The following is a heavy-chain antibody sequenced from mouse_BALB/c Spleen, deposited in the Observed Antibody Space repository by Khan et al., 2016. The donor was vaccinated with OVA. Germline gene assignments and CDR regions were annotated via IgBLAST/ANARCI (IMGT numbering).Heavy chain of an antibody. CDR1: RFSISSYG. V-gene: IGHV5-6-3*01. CDR2: IDSNGGST. Sequence: EVQLVESGGGIVQPGGSLKRSCAASRFSISSYGLSSVRQTPDKRMELGATIDSNGGSTDYPASVKSRFTISGENGKNALYEQIRSLRAEGTDMDYCARSAIWGQGTTLTVSS. J-gene: IGHJ2*01. CDR3: ARSAI.